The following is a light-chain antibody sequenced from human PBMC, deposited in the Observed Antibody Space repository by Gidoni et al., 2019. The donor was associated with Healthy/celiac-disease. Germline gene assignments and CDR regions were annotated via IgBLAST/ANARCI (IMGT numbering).Light chain of an antibody. CDR3: QQYGSSPLT. CDR2: GAS. J-gene: IGKJ1*01. Sequence: IVLTQSPGTLSLSPGERATLSCRASQSVSSSYLAWYQQKPGQAPRLLIYGASSRATGIPDRFSGSGSGTDFTLTINRLEPEDFAVYYCQQYGSSPLTFGQGTKVEIK. CDR1: QSVSSSY. V-gene: IGKV3-20*01.